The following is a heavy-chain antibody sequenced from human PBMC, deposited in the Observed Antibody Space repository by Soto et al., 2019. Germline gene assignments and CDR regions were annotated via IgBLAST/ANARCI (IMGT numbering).Heavy chain of an antibody. Sequence: PGGSLRLSCAASGFTFDDYAMHWVRQTPGKGLEWVSGINWNRGSIGYGDSVKGRFTISKDIADNSLYLQMDSLRAEDTGLYYCAKALSGYSYGPFDYWGQGTLVTVSS. CDR2: INWNRGSI. V-gene: IGHV3-9*01. J-gene: IGHJ4*02. CDR1: GFTFDDYA. CDR3: AKALSGYSYGPFDY. D-gene: IGHD5-18*01.